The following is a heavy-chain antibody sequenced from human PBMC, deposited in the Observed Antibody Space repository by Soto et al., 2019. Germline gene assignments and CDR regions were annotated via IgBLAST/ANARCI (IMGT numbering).Heavy chain of an antibody. Sequence: GASVKVSCKASGYTFTGYYMHWVRQAPGQGLEWMGWINPNSGGTNYAQKFQGRVTMTRDTSISTAYMELSRLRSDDTAVYYCARGTIVMITFGGPHYWGQGTLVT. CDR1: GYTFTGYY. J-gene: IGHJ4*02. CDR2: INPNSGGT. V-gene: IGHV1-2*02. D-gene: IGHD3-16*01. CDR3: ARGTIVMITFGGPHY.